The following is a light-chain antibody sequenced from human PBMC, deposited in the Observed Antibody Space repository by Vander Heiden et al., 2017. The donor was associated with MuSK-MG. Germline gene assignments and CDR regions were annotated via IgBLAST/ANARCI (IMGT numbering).Light chain of an antibody. CDR1: QSVSSY. J-gene: IGKJ1*01. CDR3: QQHRNWPPWA. V-gene: IGKV3-11*01. CDR2: DAS. Sequence: EIVLTQSPATLALSPGERATLSCRASQSVSSYLDWYQQKPGQAPRLLIYDASNRATGIPARFRGSGYGTDFTRTISSRGPEDFAVYYCQQHRNWPPWAFGQGTKVEIK.